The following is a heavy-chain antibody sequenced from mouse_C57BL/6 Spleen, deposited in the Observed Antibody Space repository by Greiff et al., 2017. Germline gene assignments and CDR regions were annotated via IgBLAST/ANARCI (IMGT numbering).Heavy chain of an antibody. Sequence: EVQGVESGGDLVKPGGSLKLSCAASGFTFSSYGMSWVRQTPDKRLEWVATISSGGSYTYYPDSVKGRFTISRDNAKNTLYLQMSSLKSEDTAMYYCARQGGNYGGWFAYWGQGTLVTVSA. J-gene: IGHJ3*01. D-gene: IGHD2-1*01. V-gene: IGHV5-6*01. CDR1: GFTFSSYG. CDR3: ARQGGNYGGWFAY. CDR2: ISSGGSYT.